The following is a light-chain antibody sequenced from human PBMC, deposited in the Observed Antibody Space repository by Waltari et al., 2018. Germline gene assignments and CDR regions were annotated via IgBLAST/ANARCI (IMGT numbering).Light chain of an antibody. CDR2: ENN. CDR3: STWDSSLSTRV. V-gene: IGLV1-40*01. CDR1: SSNIGAGYY. J-gene: IGLJ2*01. Sequence: QSVLTQPPSASGAPGQRVTISCTGSSSNIGAGYYVSWYQQFPGTAPKLLIYENNKRPSGISDRCSGSKSGTSASLTITGLQSEDEADYYCSTWDSSLSTRVFGGGTRLTVL.